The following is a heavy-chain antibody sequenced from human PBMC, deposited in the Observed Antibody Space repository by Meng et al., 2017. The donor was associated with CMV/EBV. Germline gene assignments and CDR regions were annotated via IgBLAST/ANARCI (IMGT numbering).Heavy chain of an antibody. Sequence: ASVKVSCKASGYTFTGYYMHWVRQAPGQGLEWMGWINPNSGGTNYAQKFQGRVTMTRDTSISTAYMELSRLRSDDTAVCYCARETYYYDSSGYYYSNWGQGTLVTVSS. D-gene: IGHD3-22*01. CDR3: ARETYYYDSSGYYYSN. CDR2: INPNSGGT. V-gene: IGHV1-2*02. CDR1: GYTFTGYY. J-gene: IGHJ4*02.